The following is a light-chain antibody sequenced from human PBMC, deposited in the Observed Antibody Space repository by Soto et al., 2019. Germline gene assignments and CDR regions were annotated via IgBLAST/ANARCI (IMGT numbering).Light chain of an antibody. J-gene: IGKJ2*01. Sequence: DIQMTQAPSSLSASVGDTVTITCRASQSISVHLNWYQQKPGKVPKLLIYSASNLHSGVPSRFRGSGSQTDFALTIIILQHEDFATYYCQQSFITPYTFGQGTRLEIK. CDR2: SAS. CDR3: QQSFITPYT. V-gene: IGKV1-39*01. CDR1: QSISVH.